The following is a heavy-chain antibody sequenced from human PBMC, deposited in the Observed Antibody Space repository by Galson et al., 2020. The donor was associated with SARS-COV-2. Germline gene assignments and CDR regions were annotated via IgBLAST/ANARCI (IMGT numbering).Heavy chain of an antibody. D-gene: IGHD3-22*01. Sequence: GESLKISCAASGFTFSSCDMHWVRQAPGKGLEWVAVIWYDGSNKYYADSVKGRFTISRDNSKNTLYLQMNSLRAEDTAVYYCAREYYYDSSGYVDYWGQGTLVTVSS. J-gene: IGHJ4*02. CDR2: IWYDGSNK. V-gene: IGHV3-33*01. CDR1: GFTFSSCD. CDR3: AREYYYDSSGYVDY.